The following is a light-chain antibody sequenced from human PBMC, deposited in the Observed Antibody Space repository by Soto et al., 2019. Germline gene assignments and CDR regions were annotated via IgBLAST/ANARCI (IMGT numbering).Light chain of an antibody. CDR3: QQYERGFT. J-gene: IGKJ3*01. CDR2: DAS. V-gene: IGKV3-20*01. CDR1: QSVKSRS. Sequence: ETVLMQSRGTQSLALGDRATLSLRASQSVKSRSSAWYQQKPGQPPRLLIYDASSRATGIPDSFSGSASGTDFSLTISRLQPEDSAVYYCQQYERGFTFGPGTKVDIK.